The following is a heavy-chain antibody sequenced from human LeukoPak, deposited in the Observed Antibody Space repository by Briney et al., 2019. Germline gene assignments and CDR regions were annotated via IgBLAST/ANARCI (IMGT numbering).Heavy chain of an antibody. CDR3: AKENGIGWLSYFDY. J-gene: IGHJ4*02. Sequence: GGSLRLSCAASGFTFSSCAMSWVRQAPGKGLEWVSAISGSGGSTYYADSVRGRFTISRDNSKNTLYLQMNSLRAEDTAVYYCAKENGIGWLSYFDYWGQGTLVTVSS. CDR1: GFTFSSCA. V-gene: IGHV3-23*01. D-gene: IGHD3-9*01. CDR2: ISGSGGST.